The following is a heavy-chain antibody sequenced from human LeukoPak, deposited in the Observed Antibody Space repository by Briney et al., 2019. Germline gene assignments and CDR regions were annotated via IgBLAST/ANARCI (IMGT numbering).Heavy chain of an antibody. Sequence: GGSLRLSCAASGFTFSSYSMNWVRQAPGKGLEWVSSISSSSSYIYYADSVKGRFTISRDNAMNSLYLQMNSLRAEDTAVYYCARDHGYDILTGYYPFDYWGLGTLVTVSS. J-gene: IGHJ4*02. V-gene: IGHV3-21*01. CDR1: GFTFSSYS. D-gene: IGHD3-9*01. CDR3: ARDHGYDILTGYYPFDY. CDR2: ISSSSSYI.